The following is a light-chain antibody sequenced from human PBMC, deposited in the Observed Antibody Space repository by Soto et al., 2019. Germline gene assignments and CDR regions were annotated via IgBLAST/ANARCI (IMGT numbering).Light chain of an antibody. CDR2: RNN. Sequence: QSVLTQPPSASGTPGQRVTISCSGSTSNIGSDYVYWYQQLPGTAPKLLIYRNNQRPSGVPDRFSGAKSGTSASLAISGLRTEDEADYSCATWDDTLSAYIFGIGTKLTV. CDR3: ATWDDTLSAYI. J-gene: IGLJ1*01. V-gene: IGLV1-47*01. CDR1: TSNIGSDY.